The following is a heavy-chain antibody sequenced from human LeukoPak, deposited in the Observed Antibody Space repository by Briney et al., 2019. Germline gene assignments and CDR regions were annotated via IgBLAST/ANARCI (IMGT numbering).Heavy chain of an antibody. CDR2: LYSGGST. CDR1: GFTVSSNY. J-gene: IGHJ4*02. Sequence: GGSLRLSCAASGFTVSSNYMSWVRQAPGKGLEWVSVLYSGGSTYYADSVKGRFTISRDNSKNTLYLQMNSLRAEDTAVYYCARREGSGRYEVPYYSDYWGQGSLVNVSS. CDR3: ARREGSGRYEVPYYSDY. V-gene: IGHV3-53*01. D-gene: IGHD6-19*01.